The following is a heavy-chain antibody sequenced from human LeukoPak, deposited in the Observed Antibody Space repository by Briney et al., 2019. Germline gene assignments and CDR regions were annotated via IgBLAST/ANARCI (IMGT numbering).Heavy chain of an antibody. CDR3: VRDFLGESGAGGY. CDR1: GFSFSNYA. V-gene: IGHV3-69-1*01. J-gene: IGHJ4*02. Sequence: GGSLRLSCAASGFSFSNYAMNWVRQAPGKGLEWVSLISSGDTFYADAVKGRFTISRDNAENSLYMQMNSLRAEDTGVYYCVRDFLGESGAGGYWGQGTLVTVSS. CDR2: ISSGDT. D-gene: IGHD3-10*01.